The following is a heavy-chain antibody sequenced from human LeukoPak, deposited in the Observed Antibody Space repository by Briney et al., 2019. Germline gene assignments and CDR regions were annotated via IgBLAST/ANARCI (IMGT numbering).Heavy chain of an antibody. Sequence: SETLSLTCSVSGDSNSLYYWSWIRQPPGKALEWIGYISYSGSANYNPSLKSRVTMSVDTSKNQFSLNLRSVTAADTAVYFCARAGPVHPSDGGPVADFWGQGTLVTVSS. J-gene: IGHJ4*02. CDR2: ISYSGSA. CDR1: GDSNSLYY. V-gene: IGHV4-59*01. D-gene: IGHD3-10*01. CDR3: ARAGPVHPSDGGPVADF.